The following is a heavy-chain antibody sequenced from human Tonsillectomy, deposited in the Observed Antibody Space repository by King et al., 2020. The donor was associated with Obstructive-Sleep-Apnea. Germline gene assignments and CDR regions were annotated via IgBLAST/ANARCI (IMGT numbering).Heavy chain of an antibody. CDR3: ARGGAYGDYPYYYGMDV. CDR1: GFTVSSHY. CDR2: IYSGGST. J-gene: IGHJ6*02. D-gene: IGHD4-17*01. Sequence: VQLVESGGGLVQPGESLRLSCAASGFTVSSHYMSWVRQAPGKGLDLVSVIYSGGSTYYADSVKGRFTISRHSSKITLYLQMNSLRAEDAAVYYCARGGAYGDYPYYYGMDVWGQGTTVTVSS. V-gene: IGHV3-53*04.